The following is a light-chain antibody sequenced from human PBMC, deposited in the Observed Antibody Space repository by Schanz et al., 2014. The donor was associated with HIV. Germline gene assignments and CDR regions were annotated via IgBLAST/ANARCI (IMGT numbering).Light chain of an antibody. Sequence: SALTQPPSASGSPGQSVTISCTGTSSDVGGYNYVSWYQHHPGKAPKLLISEVNKRPSGVPDRFSGSKSGNTASLTVSGLQAEDEADYYCSSYEGIHNWVFGGGTKLTVL. CDR1: SSDVGGYNY. CDR3: SSYEGIHNWV. V-gene: IGLV2-8*01. CDR2: EVN. J-gene: IGLJ2*01.